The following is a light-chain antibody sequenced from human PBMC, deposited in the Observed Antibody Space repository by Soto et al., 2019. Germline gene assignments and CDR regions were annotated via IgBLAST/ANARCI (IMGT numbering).Light chain of an antibody. CDR1: QGIGVR. J-gene: IGKJ1*01. CDR2: SAS. Sequence: IQMTQSPSSLSASIGDRVTITCRASQGIGVRLAWFQQKPGKAPQYLIPSASILQSGVPSRFSGSGSGTEFILTINSLQPEYVAIYYCLQVNSFPRTCGQGTKVEIK. V-gene: IGKV1-12*01. CDR3: LQVNSFPRT.